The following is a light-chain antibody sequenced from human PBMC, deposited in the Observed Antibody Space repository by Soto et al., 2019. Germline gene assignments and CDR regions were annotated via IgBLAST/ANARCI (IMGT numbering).Light chain of an antibody. CDR2: DVS. Sequence: QSALTQSPSVSGSPGQSVTISYTGTSSDVGGYNRVSWYQQSPGTAPKLMIYDVSNRPSGVPHRFSGSKSGDTASLTISGLQAEDEADYYCSSYTSSGTLIFGGGTQLTVL. CDR1: SSDVGGYNR. J-gene: IGLJ7*01. V-gene: IGLV2-18*02. CDR3: SSYTSSGTLI.